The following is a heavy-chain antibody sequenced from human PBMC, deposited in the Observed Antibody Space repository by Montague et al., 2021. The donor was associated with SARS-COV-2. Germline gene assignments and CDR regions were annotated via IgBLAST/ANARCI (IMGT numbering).Heavy chain of an antibody. J-gene: IGHJ3*02. CDR2: IDFSCST. CDR1: GGSISSNN. Sequence: SETLSLTCTVSGGSISSNNCSWIWLPPRTGLERKGFIDFSCSTNYYPSPNSRVIIKVDTSKNQHSLKLSSVTAADTAAHYCARRALGYGSSTSCDTAFDIWGQGTMVTVSS. D-gene: IGHD2-2*01. CDR3: ARRALGYGSSTSCDTAFDI. V-gene: IGHV4-59*08.